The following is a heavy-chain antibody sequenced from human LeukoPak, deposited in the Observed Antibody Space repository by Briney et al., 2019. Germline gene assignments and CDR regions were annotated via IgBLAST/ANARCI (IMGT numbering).Heavy chain of an antibody. CDR3: AREMGSGPLDY. CDR1: GGSISSGGYS. D-gene: IGHD1-1*01. J-gene: IGHJ4*02. CDR2: IYHSGST. V-gene: IGHV4-30-2*01. Sequence: SQTLSLTCAVFGGSISSGGYSWSWIRQPPGKGLEWIGYIYHSGSTYYNPSLKSRVTISVDRSKNQFSLKLSSVTAADTAVYYCAREMGSGPLDYWGQGTLVTVSS.